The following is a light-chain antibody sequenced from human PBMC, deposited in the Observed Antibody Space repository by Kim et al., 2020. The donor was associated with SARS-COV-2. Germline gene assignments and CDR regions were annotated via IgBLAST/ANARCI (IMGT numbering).Light chain of an antibody. CDR1: QSVSGSF. CDR2: AAS. V-gene: IGKV3-20*01. CDR3: QQYGSTVLT. J-gene: IGKJ4*01. Sequence: SPGERATLSCRASQSVSGSFLAWYKQKPGQAPRLLIHAASSRATGISDRVVGSGAGTDFTLTISRLEPEDFAVYYCQQYGSTVLTFGGGTKVDIK.